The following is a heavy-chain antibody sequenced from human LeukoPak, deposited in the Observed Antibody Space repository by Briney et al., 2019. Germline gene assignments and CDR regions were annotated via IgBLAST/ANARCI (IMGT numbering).Heavy chain of an antibody. CDR3: AREDYGDHAGY. Sequence: PGGSLRLSCAASGFTFSSYWMHWVRQAPGKGLVWVSRINSDGSSTSYTDSVKGRFTISRDNAKNTLYLQMNSPRAEDTAVYYCAREDYGDHAGYWGQGTLVTVSS. J-gene: IGHJ4*02. CDR1: GFTFSSYW. CDR2: INSDGSST. V-gene: IGHV3-74*01. D-gene: IGHD4-17*01.